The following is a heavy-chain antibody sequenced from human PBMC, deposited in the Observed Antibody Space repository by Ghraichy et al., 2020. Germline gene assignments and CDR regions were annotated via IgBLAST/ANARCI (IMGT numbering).Heavy chain of an antibody. CDR3: AKEFWSGFWYFDI. CDR1: GFTFDDYA. D-gene: IGHD3-3*01. Sequence: GGTLRLSCTASGFTFDDYAMNWVRQAPGKGLEWVSLISGNGGSTYYADSVKGRFTISRDNSKNSLYLQMNSLRTEDTALYYCAKEFWSGFWYFDIWGRGTLVTVSS. V-gene: IGHV3-43*02. CDR2: ISGNGGST. J-gene: IGHJ2*01.